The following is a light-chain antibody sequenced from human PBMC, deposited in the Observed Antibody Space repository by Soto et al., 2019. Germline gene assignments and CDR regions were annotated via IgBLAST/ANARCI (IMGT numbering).Light chain of an antibody. CDR3: QSYDRSLSGVV. Sequence: QAVVTQPPSVSGAPGQRVTISCSGSSSNFGAGYDVHWYQQLPGTAPKLLIYANTDRPSGVPERFSGSKSGTSASLAITGLQAEDESDYYCQSYDRSLSGVVFGGGTKLTVL. CDR1: SSNFGAGYD. J-gene: IGLJ2*01. V-gene: IGLV1-40*01. CDR2: ANT.